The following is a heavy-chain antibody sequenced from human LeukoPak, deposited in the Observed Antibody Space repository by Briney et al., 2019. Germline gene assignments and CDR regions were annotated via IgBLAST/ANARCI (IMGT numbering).Heavy chain of an antibody. Sequence: SETLSLTCGVSGYSISSGYHWGWIRQPTGKGLEWIGSMSHSRNTYYNPSLKSRVTISVDTSKNQFSLRLSSVTAADTAVYYCARRQPYLAVASKVDYWGQGTLVTVSS. CDR1: GYSISSGYH. D-gene: IGHD6-19*01. J-gene: IGHJ4*02. V-gene: IGHV4-38-2*01. CDR2: MSHSRNT. CDR3: ARRQPYLAVASKVDY.